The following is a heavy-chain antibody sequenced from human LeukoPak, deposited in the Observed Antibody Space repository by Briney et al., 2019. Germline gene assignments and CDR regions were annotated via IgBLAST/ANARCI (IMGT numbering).Heavy chain of an antibody. V-gene: IGHV3-48*01. J-gene: IGHJ4*02. Sequence: PGGSPRLSCAASGFTFSNNNMNWVRQAPGKGLEWISYISSSSSTIYYADSVKGRFTISRDNAKKSVHLQMNSLRAEDTAIYYCARDSSSGWFFDCWGQGTLVTVSS. CDR3: ARDSSSGWFFDC. CDR1: GFTFSNNN. D-gene: IGHD6-19*01. CDR2: ISSSSSTI.